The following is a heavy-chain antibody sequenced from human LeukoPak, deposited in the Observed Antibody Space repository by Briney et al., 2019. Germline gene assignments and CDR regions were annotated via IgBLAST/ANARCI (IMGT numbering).Heavy chain of an antibody. CDR1: GYTFTSYG. Sequence: ASVKVSCKASGYTFTSYGISWVRQAPGQGLEWMGWISAYNGNTNYVQKLQGRVTMTTDTSTSTAYMELRSLRSDDTAVYYCARVKGVIAVAGHNWFDPWGQGTLVTVSS. J-gene: IGHJ5*02. D-gene: IGHD6-19*01. CDR3: ARVKGVIAVAGHNWFDP. V-gene: IGHV1-18*01. CDR2: ISAYNGNT.